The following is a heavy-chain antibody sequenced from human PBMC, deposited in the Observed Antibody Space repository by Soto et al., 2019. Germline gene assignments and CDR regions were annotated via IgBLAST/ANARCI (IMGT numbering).Heavy chain of an antibody. Sequence: GASVKVSCKASGYTFTSYGISWVRQAPGQGLEWMGWISAYNGNTNYAQKLQGRVTMTTDTSTSTAYMELRSLRSDDTAVYYCARIPYYGSGSYYKPPYYYYGMDVWGQGTTVPVS. J-gene: IGHJ6*02. D-gene: IGHD3-10*01. CDR3: ARIPYYGSGSYYKPPYYYYGMDV. V-gene: IGHV1-18*01. CDR1: GYTFTSYG. CDR2: ISAYNGNT.